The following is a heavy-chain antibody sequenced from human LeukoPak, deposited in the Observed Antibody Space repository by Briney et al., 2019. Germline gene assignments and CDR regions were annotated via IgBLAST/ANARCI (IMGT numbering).Heavy chain of an antibody. D-gene: IGHD3-22*01. CDR1: GFSMSVYW. J-gene: IGHJ4*02. Sequence: GGSLRLSCEASGFSMSVYWMSWVRQAPGKGLEWVGNIKPDGSERNYVDSVKGRFTISRDNAKKSLYLQMNSLRAEDTAVYYCARDWGAYYHFFDYWGQGTLVTVS. CDR2: IKPDGSER. V-gene: IGHV3-7*01. CDR3: ARDWGAYYHFFDY.